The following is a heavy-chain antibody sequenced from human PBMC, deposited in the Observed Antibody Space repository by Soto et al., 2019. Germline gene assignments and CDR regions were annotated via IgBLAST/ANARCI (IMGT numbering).Heavy chain of an antibody. Sequence: GGSLRLSCAASGFTFSSYGMHWVRQAPGKGLEWVAVIWYDGSNKYYADSVKGRFTISRDNSKNTLYLQMNSLRAEDTAVYYCASDSDGDYDGYFDYWGQGTLVTVSS. CDR1: GFTFSSYG. V-gene: IGHV3-33*01. CDR3: ASDSDGDYDGYFDY. D-gene: IGHD4-17*01. J-gene: IGHJ4*02. CDR2: IWYDGSNK.